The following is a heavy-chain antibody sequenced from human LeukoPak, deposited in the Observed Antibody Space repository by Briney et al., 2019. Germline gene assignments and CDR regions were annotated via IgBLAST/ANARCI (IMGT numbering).Heavy chain of an antibody. CDR2: IYYSGST. CDR3: ASSVGATRGDAFDI. J-gene: IGHJ3*02. Sequence: PSETLSLTCTVSGGSISSSSYYWGWIRQPPGKGLEWIGSIYYSGSTYYNPSLKSRVIISVDTSKNQFSLKLSSVTAADTAVYYCASSVGATRGDAFDIWGQGTMVTVSS. D-gene: IGHD1-26*01. V-gene: IGHV4-39*01. CDR1: GGSISSSSYY.